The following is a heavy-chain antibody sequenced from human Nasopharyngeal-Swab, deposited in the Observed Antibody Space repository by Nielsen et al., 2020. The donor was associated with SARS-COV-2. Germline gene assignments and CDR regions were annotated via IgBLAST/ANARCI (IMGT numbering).Heavy chain of an antibody. J-gene: IGHJ6*02. CDR3: AKDITGYSSGWYSGYYYGMDV. D-gene: IGHD6-19*01. CDR1: GFTFDDYT. V-gene: IGHV3-43*01. Sequence: GALKISCAASGFTFDDYTMHWVRQAPGKGLEWVSLISWDGGSTYYADSVKGRFTISRDNSKNSLYLQMNSLRTEDTALYYCAKDITGYSSGWYSGYYYGMDVWGQGTTVTVSS. CDR2: ISWDGGST.